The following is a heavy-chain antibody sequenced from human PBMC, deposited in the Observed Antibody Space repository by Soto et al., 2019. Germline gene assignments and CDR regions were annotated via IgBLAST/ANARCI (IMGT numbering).Heavy chain of an antibody. J-gene: IGHJ1*01. CDR3: AKDGEGYCSGGSCYEGYFQH. CDR1: GFTFSSYG. Sequence: QVQLVESGGGVVQPGRSLRLSCAASGFTFSSYGMHWVHQAPGKGLEWVAVISYDGSNKYYADSVKGRFTISRDNSKNTLYLQMNSLRAEDTAVYYCAKDGEGYCSGGSCYEGYFQHWGQGTLVTVSS. CDR2: ISYDGSNK. V-gene: IGHV3-30*18. D-gene: IGHD2-15*01.